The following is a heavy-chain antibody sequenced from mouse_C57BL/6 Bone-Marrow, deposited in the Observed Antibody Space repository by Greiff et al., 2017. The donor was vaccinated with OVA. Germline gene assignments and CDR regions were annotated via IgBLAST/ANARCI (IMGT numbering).Heavy chain of an antibody. J-gene: IGHJ2*01. V-gene: IGHV3-6*01. D-gene: IGHD2-1*01. CDR2: ISYDGSN. CDR3: ARDGFYYGNPY. CDR1: GYSITSGYY. Sequence: EVQLVESGPGLVKPSQSLSLTCSVTGYSITSGYYWNWIRQFPGNKLEWMGYISYDGSNNYNPSLKNRISITRDTSKNQFFLKLNSVTTEDTATYYCARDGFYYGNPYGGQGTTLTVSS.